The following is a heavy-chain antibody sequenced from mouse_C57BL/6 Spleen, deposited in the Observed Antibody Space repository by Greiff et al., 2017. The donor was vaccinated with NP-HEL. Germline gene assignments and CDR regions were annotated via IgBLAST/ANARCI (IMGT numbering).Heavy chain of an antibody. Sequence: EVKLQESGPELVKPGASVKISCKASGYSFTDYNMNWVKQSNGKSLEWIGVINPNYGTTSYNQKFKGKATLTVDQSSSTAYMQLNSLTSEDSAVYYCARPITTVVATEAMDYWGQGTSVTVSS. V-gene: IGHV1-39*01. CDR3: ARPITTVVATEAMDY. CDR2: INPNYGTT. CDR1: GYSFTDYN. D-gene: IGHD1-1*01. J-gene: IGHJ4*01.